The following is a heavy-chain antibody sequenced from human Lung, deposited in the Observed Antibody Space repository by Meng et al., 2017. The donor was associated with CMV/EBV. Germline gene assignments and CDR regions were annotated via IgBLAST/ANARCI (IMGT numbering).Heavy chain of an antibody. D-gene: IGHD4-23*01. V-gene: IGHV6-1*01. CDR2: TYYRSKWYH. Sequence: QVQLKPSGPGLVKPSQTLPLTCAISGDIVSSNSAAWHWIRQSPSRGLEWLGRTYYRSKWYHEYAVSVKSRITISPDTPKNQFSLQLNSMTPEDTAVYYCARGINGGCGDWGQGTLVTVSS. CDR3: ARGINGGCGD. J-gene: IGHJ4*02. CDR1: GDIVSSNSAA.